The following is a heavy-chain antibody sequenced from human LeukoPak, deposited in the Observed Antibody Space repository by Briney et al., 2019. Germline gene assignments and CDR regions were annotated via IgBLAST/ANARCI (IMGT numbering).Heavy chain of an antibody. D-gene: IGHD2-15*01. CDR1: GFSFSAYW. CDR3: ARFGYVAAVDV. V-gene: IGHV3-7*01. Sequence: GRSLRLSCAASGFSFSAYWMTWVRQAPGTGLEWVANINPAGSETYYVDPVKGRFSISRDNAKNLVYLKMTSLRAEDTAVYHCARFGYVAAVDVWGQGTPVTVSS. CDR2: INPAGSET. J-gene: IGHJ4*02.